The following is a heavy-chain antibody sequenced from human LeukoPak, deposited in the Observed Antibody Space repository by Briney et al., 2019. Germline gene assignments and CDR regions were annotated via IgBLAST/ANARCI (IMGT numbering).Heavy chain of an antibody. CDR2: INHSGST. CDR3: ASVHPYYYDSSGLNY. J-gene: IGHJ4*02. D-gene: IGHD3-22*01. CDR1: GGSFSGYY. V-gene: IGHV4-34*01. Sequence: SETLSLTCAFYGGSFSGYYWSWIRQPPGKGLEWIGEINHSGSTNYNPSLKSRVTISVDTSKNQFSLKLSSVTAADTAVYYCASVHPYYYDSSGLNYWGQGTLVTVSS.